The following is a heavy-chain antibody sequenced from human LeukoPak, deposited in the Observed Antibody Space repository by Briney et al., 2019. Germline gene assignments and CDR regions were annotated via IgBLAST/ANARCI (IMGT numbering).Heavy chain of an antibody. J-gene: IGHJ4*02. Sequence: GASVMISCKASGYTFTNYGISWVRQAPGQGLEWMGWIIAYNGNTNYAQRLQDRVTMTTDTSTSTAYMELRSLRSDDTAVYYCARLLSDGYSPFDSWGQGTLVTVSS. CDR3: ARLLSDGYSPFDS. D-gene: IGHD5-24*01. CDR1: GYTFTNYG. CDR2: IIAYNGNT. V-gene: IGHV1-18*01.